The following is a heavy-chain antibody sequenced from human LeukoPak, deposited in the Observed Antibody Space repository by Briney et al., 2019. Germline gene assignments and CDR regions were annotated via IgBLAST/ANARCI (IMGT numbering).Heavy chain of an antibody. V-gene: IGHV4-59*08. CDR3: ARRTAKWNHRSPEFDP. D-gene: IGHD1-14*01. CDR2: IYFGGTT. CDR1: GGSISGYY. Sequence: SETLSLTCTVSGGSISGYYWSWIRQPPGKGLEWIGDIYFGGTTYYKTSLKSRVTISLHASTNQFSLNLTSVTAADTAEHFCARRTAKWNHRSPEFDPWGQGTLVIVSS. J-gene: IGHJ5*01.